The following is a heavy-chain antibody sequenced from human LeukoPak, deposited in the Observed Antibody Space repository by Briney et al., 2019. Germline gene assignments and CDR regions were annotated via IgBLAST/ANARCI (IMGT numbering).Heavy chain of an antibody. CDR1: GGSTSSHY. CDR3: ARGIPKANLVFDN. J-gene: IGHJ4*02. V-gene: IGHV4-59*11. CDR2: IFYGGSS. D-gene: IGHD2-8*02. Sequence: PSETLSLTCAVSGGSTSSHYWSWIRQPPGKGLEWIGYIFYGGSSNYNPSLKSRVTMSLDTSRNQFSLKLSSVTAADTAVYYCARGIPKANLVFDNWGQGALVTVSS.